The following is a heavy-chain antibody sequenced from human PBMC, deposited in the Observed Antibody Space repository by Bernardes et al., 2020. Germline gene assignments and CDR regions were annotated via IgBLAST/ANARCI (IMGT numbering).Heavy chain of an antibody. D-gene: IGHD6-19*01. CDR2: ISYDGSNK. CDR1: GFTFSSYG. V-gene: IGHV3-30*18. J-gene: IGHJ5*02. Sequence: GGSLRLSCAASGFTFSSYGMHWVRQAPGKGLEWVAVISYDGSNKYYGDSVKGRFTISRDNSKNTLYLQMNSLRAEDTAVYYCAKDRGGIAVTDDINWFDPWGQGTLVTVSS. CDR3: AKDRGGIAVTDDINWFDP.